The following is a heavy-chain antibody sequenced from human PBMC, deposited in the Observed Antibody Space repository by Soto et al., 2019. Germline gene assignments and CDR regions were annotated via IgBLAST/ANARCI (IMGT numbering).Heavy chain of an antibody. CDR2: IYYSGST. J-gene: IGHJ3*02. Sequence: XATLSLAFTVSGGSISSSSYYWGWIRQPPGKGLEWIGSIYYSGSTYYNPSLKSRVTISVDTSKNQFSLKLSSVTAADTAVYYCARNHYSHYGDAFDIWGQGTMVTVSS. CDR1: GGSISSSSYY. V-gene: IGHV4-39*01. CDR3: ARNHYSHYGDAFDI. D-gene: IGHD2-15*01.